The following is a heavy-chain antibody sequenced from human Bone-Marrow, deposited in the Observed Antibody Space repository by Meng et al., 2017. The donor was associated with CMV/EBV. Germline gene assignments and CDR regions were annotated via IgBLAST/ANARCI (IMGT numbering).Heavy chain of an antibody. D-gene: IGHD3-22*01. J-gene: IGHJ5*02. CDR1: CDYY. Sequence: CDYYWSWIRQPPVHHLEWIGYIYYTVITYYNPSLNSRFPISVHTSKNQFSLKLISVTAADTAVYYCARGAYYYDSSGYPRPHWFDPWGQGTLVTVSS. CDR2: IYYTVIT. V-gene: IGHV4-30-4*08. CDR3: ARGAYYYDSSGYPRPHWFDP.